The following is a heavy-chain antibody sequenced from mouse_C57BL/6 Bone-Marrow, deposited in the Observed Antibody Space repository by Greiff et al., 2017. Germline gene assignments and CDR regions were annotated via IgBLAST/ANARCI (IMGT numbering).Heavy chain of an antibody. V-gene: IGHV1-52*01. Sequence: QVQLQQPGAELVRPGSSVKRSCKASGYTFTSYWMHWVKQRPIQGLEWIGNIDPSDSETHYNQKFKDKDTLTVDKSSSTAYMQLSSLTSEDSAVYYCATGYDYDRDWYFDVWGTGTTVTVSS. J-gene: IGHJ1*03. CDR3: ATGYDYDRDWYFDV. D-gene: IGHD2-4*01. CDR2: IDPSDSET. CDR1: GYTFTSYW.